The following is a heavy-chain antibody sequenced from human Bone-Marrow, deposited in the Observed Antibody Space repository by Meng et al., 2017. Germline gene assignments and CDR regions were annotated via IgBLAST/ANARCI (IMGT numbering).Heavy chain of an antibody. Sequence: GGSLRLSCAASGFTFSSYEMNWVRQAPGKGLEWVAVISYDGSNKYYADSVKGRFTISRDNSKNTLYLQMNSLRAEDTAVYYCARDMRIVATGAFDYWGQGTLVTVSS. CDR1: GFTFSSYE. D-gene: IGHD5-12*01. V-gene: IGHV3-30*04. J-gene: IGHJ4*02. CDR3: ARDMRIVATGAFDY. CDR2: ISYDGSNK.